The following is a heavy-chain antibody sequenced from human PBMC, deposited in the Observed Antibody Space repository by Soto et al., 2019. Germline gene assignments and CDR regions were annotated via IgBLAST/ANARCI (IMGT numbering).Heavy chain of an antibody. CDR2: ISSYNGNT. Sequence: QVQLVQSGAEVKKPGASVKVYCKASGYTFTSYGISWVRQAPGQGLERMGWISSYNGNTNYAQKHKGRDTMTKDTSTGEVYREPRRLRSDDTAVYYYARGPTKVRGVIALLYDWGQGTLATVSS. CDR3: ARGPTKVRGVIALLYD. D-gene: IGHD3-10*01. CDR1: GYTFTSYG. V-gene: IGHV1-18*01. J-gene: IGHJ4*02.